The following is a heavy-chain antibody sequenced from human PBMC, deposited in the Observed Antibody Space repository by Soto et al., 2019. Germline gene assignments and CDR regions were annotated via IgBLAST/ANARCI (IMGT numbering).Heavy chain of an antibody. CDR2: IYYSGST. CDR3: ARAGYCSSTSCAALGYYYYYYMDV. J-gene: IGHJ6*03. Sequence: SETLSLTCTVSGGSISSGGYYWSWIRQHPGKGLEWIGYIYYSGSTYYNPSLKSRVTISVDTSKNQFSLKLSSVTAADTAVYYCARAGYCSSTSCAALGYYYYYYMDVWGKGTTVTVSS. D-gene: IGHD2-2*01. CDR1: GGSISSGGYY. V-gene: IGHV4-31*03.